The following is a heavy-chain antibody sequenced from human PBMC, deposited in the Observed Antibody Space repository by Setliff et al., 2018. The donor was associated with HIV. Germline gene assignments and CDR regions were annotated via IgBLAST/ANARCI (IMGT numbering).Heavy chain of an antibody. Sequence: ASETLSLTCTVSGGSISGGSYYWSWIRQPAGKGLEWIGHIYTSGSTNYNPSLKSRVTISVGTSKNQFSLKLSSVTAADTAVYYCAREGRYSYGNPNYMDVWGKGTTVTVSS. CDR3: AREGRYSYGNPNYMDV. J-gene: IGHJ6*03. D-gene: IGHD5-18*01. V-gene: IGHV4-61*09. CDR2: IYTSGST. CDR1: GGSISGGSYY.